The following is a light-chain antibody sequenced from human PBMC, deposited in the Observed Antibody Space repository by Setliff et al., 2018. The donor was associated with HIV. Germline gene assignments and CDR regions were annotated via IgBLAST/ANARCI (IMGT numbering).Light chain of an antibody. CDR2: TNS. V-gene: IGLV1-47*01. CDR1: SSNVGGNY. Sequence: QSVLTQPPSTSGTPGQRVTISCSGSSSNVGGNYVYWYQHLPGTAPKLLIYTNSQRPSGVPDRFSGSKSGTSDSLAISGLRSDDEADYYCAAWDDSLSGVVFGGGTKVTVL. J-gene: IGLJ3*02. CDR3: AAWDDSLSGVV.